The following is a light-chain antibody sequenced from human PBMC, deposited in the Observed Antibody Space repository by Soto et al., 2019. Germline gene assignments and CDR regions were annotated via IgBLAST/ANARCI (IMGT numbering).Light chain of an antibody. CDR3: SSYTSSSTLKV. V-gene: IGLV2-14*01. CDR2: DVS. Sequence: QSALTQPASVSGSPGQSITISCTGTSSDVGSFNYVSWYQQHPGKAPKLMIYDVSNRPSGVSNRFSGSKSGNTASLTISGLQAEDEADYYCSSYTSSSTLKVFGTGTKVT. CDR1: SSDVGSFNY. J-gene: IGLJ1*01.